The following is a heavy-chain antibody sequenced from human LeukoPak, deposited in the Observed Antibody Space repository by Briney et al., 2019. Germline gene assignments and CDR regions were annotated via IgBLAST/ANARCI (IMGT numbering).Heavy chain of an antibody. CDR1: GGSFSGYY. CDR3: ASEPSSDEYYFDY. D-gene: IGHD3-22*01. V-gene: IGHV4-34*01. CDR2: INHSGST. Sequence: SETLSLTCAVYGGSFSGYYWSWIRQPPGKGLEWIGEINHSGSTNYNPSLKSRVTISVDTSKNQFSLKLSSVTAADTAVYYCASEPSSDEYYFDYWGQGTLVTVSS. J-gene: IGHJ4*02.